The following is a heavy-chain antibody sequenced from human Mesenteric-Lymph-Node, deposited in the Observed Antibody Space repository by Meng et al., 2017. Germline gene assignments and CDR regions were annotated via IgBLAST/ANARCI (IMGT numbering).Heavy chain of an antibody. Sequence: SETLSLTCTVSGGSISSSSYYWGWIRQPPGKGLEWIWSIYYSGRTYYNLSLKSRVSISIDTSKNEFYLKLYSVTAADTAVYYCAKYLVRGNIIQGHDAFDVWGQGTMVTVSS. CDR2: IYYSGRT. D-gene: IGHD3-10*01. V-gene: IGHV4-39*07. J-gene: IGHJ3*01. CDR3: AKYLVRGNIIQGHDAFDV. CDR1: GGSISSSSYY.